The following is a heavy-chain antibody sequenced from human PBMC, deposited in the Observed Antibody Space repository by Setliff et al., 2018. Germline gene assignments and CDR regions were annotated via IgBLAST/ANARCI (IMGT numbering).Heavy chain of an antibody. CDR1: GYTFTGYA. D-gene: IGHD3-16*01. Sequence: ASVKVSCKASGYTFTGYAINWVRQAPGQGLEYLGWINTNTGNPTYVQGFTGRFVFSLDTSVSTAYLQISSLKAEDTAVYYCVRGVYEYSYGYRGHYYYYMDVWGKGATVTVSS. V-gene: IGHV7-4-1*02. CDR3: VRGVYEYSYGYRGHYYYYMDV. J-gene: IGHJ6*03. CDR2: INTNTGNP.